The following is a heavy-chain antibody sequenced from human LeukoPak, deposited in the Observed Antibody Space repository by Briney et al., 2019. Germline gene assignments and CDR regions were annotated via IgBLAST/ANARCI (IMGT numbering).Heavy chain of an antibody. CDR1: GGSISNYY. D-gene: IGHD3-10*01. V-gene: IGHV4-59*01. CDR3: ARDRAGWGDYYYYYMDV. Sequence: SETLCLSCTVSGGSISNYYWNWIRQPPGKGLEWIGYIYYSGSTNYNSSIKSRVTISVDTSKNQFSLKLSAVTAADTAVYYCARDRAGWGDYYYYYMDVWGKGTTVTVSS. CDR2: IYYSGST. J-gene: IGHJ6*03.